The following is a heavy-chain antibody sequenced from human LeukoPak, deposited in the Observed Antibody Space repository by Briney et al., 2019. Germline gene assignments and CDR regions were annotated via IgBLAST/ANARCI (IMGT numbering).Heavy chain of an antibody. CDR3: ARGLFTMIVVAPGDGAFDI. J-gene: IGHJ3*02. CDR2: INPSGGST. D-gene: IGHD3-22*01. CDR1: GYTFTSYY. V-gene: IGHV1-46*01. Sequence: ASVKVSCKASGYTFTSYYMYWVRQAPGQGLEWMGIINPSGGSTSYAQKFQGRVTMTRDTSTSTVYMELSSLRSEDTAVYYCARGLFTMIVVAPGDGAFDIWGQGTMVTVSS.